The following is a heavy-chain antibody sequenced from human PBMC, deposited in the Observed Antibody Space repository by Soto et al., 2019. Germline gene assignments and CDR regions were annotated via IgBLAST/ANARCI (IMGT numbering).Heavy chain of an antibody. CDR2: IYYSGST. CDR3: ARVYSGYDQIN. CDR1: GGSISSGDYY. Sequence: KASETLSLTCTVSGGSISSGDYYWSWIRQPPGKGLEWIGYIYYSGSTYYNPSLKSRVTISVDTSKNQFSLKLSSVTAADTAVYYCARVYSGYDQINWGQGTLVTVSS. D-gene: IGHD5-12*01. J-gene: IGHJ4*02. V-gene: IGHV4-30-4*01.